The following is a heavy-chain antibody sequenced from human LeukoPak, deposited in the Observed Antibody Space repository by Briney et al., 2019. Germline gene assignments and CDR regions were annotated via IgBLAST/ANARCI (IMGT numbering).Heavy chain of an antibody. J-gene: IGHJ4*02. CDR1: GGSISSYF. Sequence: SETLSLTCTVSGGSISSYFWSWIRQPAGKGLEWIGRIYTSGSTKYNPSLQSRVTMSLDTSKNQSSLKLGSVTAADTAVYYCARAGTSGGLCDYWGQGTLVTVSS. D-gene: IGHD1-14*01. CDR2: IYTSGST. CDR3: ARAGTSGGLCDY. V-gene: IGHV4-4*07.